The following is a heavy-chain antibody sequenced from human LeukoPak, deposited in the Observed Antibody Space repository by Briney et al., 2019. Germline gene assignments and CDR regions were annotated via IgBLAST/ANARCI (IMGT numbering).Heavy chain of an antibody. D-gene: IGHD1-1*01. Sequence: SETLSLTCTVSGASISGGGFFWSWIRQPPGTDLEWIGHIHYSGSTHYRPSLKSRVTISVDTSKNQFSLRLSSVTAADTAVYFCARGGYVAGWFDPWGQGTLVIVSS. CDR3: ARGGYVAGWFDP. V-gene: IGHV4-31*03. J-gene: IGHJ5*02. CDR2: IHYSGST. CDR1: GASISGGGFF.